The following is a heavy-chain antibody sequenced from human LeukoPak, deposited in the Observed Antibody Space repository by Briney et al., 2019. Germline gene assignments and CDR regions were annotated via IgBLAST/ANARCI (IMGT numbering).Heavy chain of an antibody. D-gene: IGHD1-26*01. Sequence: SETLSLTCTVSGGSISSSSYYWGWIRQPPGKGLEWIGSIYYSGSTYYNPSLKSRVTISVDTSKNQFSLKLSSVTAADTAVYYCARDQWELLIRYFDLWGRGTLVTVSS. CDR2: IYYSGST. V-gene: IGHV4-39*07. J-gene: IGHJ2*01. CDR1: GGSISSSSYY. CDR3: ARDQWELLIRYFDL.